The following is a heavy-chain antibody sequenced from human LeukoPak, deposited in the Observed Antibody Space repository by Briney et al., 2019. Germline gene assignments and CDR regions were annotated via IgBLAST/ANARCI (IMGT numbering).Heavy chain of an antibody. CDR1: AFPFSSYA. D-gene: IGHD6-6*01. CDR3: ARDGNSIAARLGWFDP. J-gene: IGHJ5*02. V-gene: IGHV3-30-3*01. CDR2: ISYDGSNK. Sequence: GGSLRLSCAASAFPFSSYAMHWVRQPPGKGLDWVAHISYDGSNKYYADSVKGRFTISRDNAKNSLYLQMNSLRAEDTAVYYCARDGNSIAARLGWFDPWGQGTLVTVSS.